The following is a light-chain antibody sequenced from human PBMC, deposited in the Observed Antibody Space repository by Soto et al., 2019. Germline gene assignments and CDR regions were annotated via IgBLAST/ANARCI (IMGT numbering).Light chain of an antibody. CDR2: EDI. V-gene: IGLV2-23*01. J-gene: IGLJ2*01. Sequence: QSALTQPASVSGSPGQSITISCTGTSSDVGSYNLVSWYQQHPGKASKLMIYEDIERPSGVSNRFSGSKSGNTASLTISGLQTEDEADYYCCSYAGGTSVVFGGGTQLTVL. CDR1: SSDVGSYNL. CDR3: CSYAGGTSVV.